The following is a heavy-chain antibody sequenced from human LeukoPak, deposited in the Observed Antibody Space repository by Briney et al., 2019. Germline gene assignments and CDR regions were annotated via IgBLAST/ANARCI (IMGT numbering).Heavy chain of an antibody. CDR3: ARGRPVLWFGELSLSDYFDY. D-gene: IGHD3-10*01. CDR2: ISAYNGNT. V-gene: IGHV1-18*01. Sequence: ASVKVSCKASGYTFTSYGISWVRQAPGQGLEWMGCISAYNGNTNYAQKLQGRVTMTTDTSTSTAYMELRSLRPDDTAVYYCARGRPVLWFGELSLSDYFDYWGQGTLVTVSS. CDR1: GYTFTSYG. J-gene: IGHJ4*02.